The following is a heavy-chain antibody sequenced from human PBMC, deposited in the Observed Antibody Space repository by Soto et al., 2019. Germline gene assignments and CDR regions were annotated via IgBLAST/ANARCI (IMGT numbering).Heavy chain of an antibody. CDR3: TRLATYYDILSGYYFDY. V-gene: IGHV5-51*01. CDR2: IFPGDSSS. CDR1: GYSFTSYW. D-gene: IGHD3-9*01. J-gene: IGHJ4*02. Sequence: PGESLKISCKGSGYSFTSYWIAWVRQMPGKGLEWMGTIFPGDSSSRYSPSFQGQVTISADKSISTAYLQWSSLKASDTAMYYCTRLATYYDILSGYYFDYWGQGTLVTVSS.